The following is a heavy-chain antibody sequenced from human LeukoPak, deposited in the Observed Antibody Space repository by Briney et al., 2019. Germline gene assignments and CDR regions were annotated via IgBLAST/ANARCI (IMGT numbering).Heavy chain of an antibody. CDR2: IFYSGST. Sequence: SETLSLTCTVSGGSISSRRHDWGWLRQPPGKGLEWIGSIFYSGSTYYNPSLRGRVTISVDTSTNHFSLKLNSVTAADTAVYYCARLDNSGYYTLDVWGQGTTVTVSS. D-gene: IGHD3-22*01. J-gene: IGHJ6*02. CDR1: GGSISSRRHD. V-gene: IGHV4-39*02. CDR3: ARLDNSGYYTLDV.